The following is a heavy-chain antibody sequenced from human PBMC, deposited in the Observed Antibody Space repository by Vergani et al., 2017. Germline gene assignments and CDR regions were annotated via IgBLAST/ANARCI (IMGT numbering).Heavy chain of an antibody. J-gene: IGHJ6*02. V-gene: IGHV4-34*01. D-gene: IGHD2-15*01. CDR3: ARGRYDCSGGSCYPSMDV. CDR1: GGSFSGYY. CDR2: INHSGST. Sequence: QVQLQQWGAGLLKPSETLSLTCAVYGGSFSGYYWSWIRQPPGKGLEWIGEINHSGSTNYNPSLKSRVTISVDTSKNQFSRKLSSVTAADTAVDYCARGRYDCSGGSCYPSMDVWGQGTTVTVSS.